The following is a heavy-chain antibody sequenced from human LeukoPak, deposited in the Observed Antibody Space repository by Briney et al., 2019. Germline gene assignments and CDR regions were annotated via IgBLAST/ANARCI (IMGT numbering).Heavy chain of an antibody. J-gene: IGHJ4*02. V-gene: IGHV3-21*01. CDR1: GFAFSTYS. CDR2: IRDSSSYI. Sequence: PGGSLRLSCAASGFAFSTYSMNWVRQAPGKGLEWISSIRDSSSYIYYADSVKGRFTLSRDNAKNSLYLQMSSLRAEDTAVYYCAREGTAYCGGDCYLDYWGQGTLVTVSS. D-gene: IGHD2-21*01. CDR3: AREGTAYCGGDCYLDY.